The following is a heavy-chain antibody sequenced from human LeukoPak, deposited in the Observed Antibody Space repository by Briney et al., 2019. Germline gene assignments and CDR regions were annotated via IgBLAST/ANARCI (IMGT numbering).Heavy chain of an antibody. V-gene: IGHV3-23*01. CDR2: ISGSGIST. Sequence: GGSLRLSCAASGFTFSSYAMSWVRQAPGRGLEWVSAISGSGISTYYADSVKGRFTISRDNSKNTLYLQMNSLRAEDTAVYYCARGAGPTIDHWGQGTLVTVSS. J-gene: IGHJ4*02. CDR3: ARGAGPTIDH. CDR1: GFTFSSYA.